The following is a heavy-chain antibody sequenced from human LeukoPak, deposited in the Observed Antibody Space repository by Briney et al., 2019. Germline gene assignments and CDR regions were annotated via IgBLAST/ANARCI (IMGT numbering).Heavy chain of an antibody. V-gene: IGHV3-7*01. CDR2: IKQDGSEK. D-gene: IGHD4-17*01. CDR3: ASLYGDYLDFDY. CDR1: GFTFSSYW. J-gene: IGHJ4*02. Sequence: GGSLRLSCAASGFTFSSYWMSWVRQAPGKGLEWVANIKQDGSEKYYVDSVKGRFTISRDNAKNSLYLQMNCLRAEDTAVYYCASLYGDYLDFDYWGQGTLVTVSS.